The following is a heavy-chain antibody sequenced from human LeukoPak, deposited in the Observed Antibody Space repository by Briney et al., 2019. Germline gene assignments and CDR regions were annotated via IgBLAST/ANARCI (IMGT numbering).Heavy chain of an antibody. CDR3: ARWRWAQSEFVF. D-gene: IGHD5-24*01. J-gene: IGHJ4*02. CDR1: GFTFSSYG. CDR2: IWSDENKK. V-gene: IGHV3-33*01. Sequence: GGSLRLSCAASGFTFSSYGMHWVRQAPGKGLEWVAVIWSDENKKFYADSVKGRFTISRDNFKSTLYLQMDSLRVEDTAVYYCARWRWAQSEFVFWGQGTLVTVSS.